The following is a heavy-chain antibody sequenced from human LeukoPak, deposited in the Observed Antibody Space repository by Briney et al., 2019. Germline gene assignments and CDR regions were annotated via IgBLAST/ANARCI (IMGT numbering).Heavy chain of an antibody. CDR1: GFTFSSYG. CDR2: IRYDGSNK. D-gene: IGHD1-26*01. CDR3: AGVIGGSYYLLDY. V-gene: IGHV3-30*02. J-gene: IGHJ4*02. Sequence: GGSLRLSCAASGFTFSSYGMHWVRQAPGKGLEWVAFIRYDGSNKYYADSVKGRFTISRDNAKNSLYLQMNSLRAEDTAVYYCAGVIGGSYYLLDYWGQGTLVTVSS.